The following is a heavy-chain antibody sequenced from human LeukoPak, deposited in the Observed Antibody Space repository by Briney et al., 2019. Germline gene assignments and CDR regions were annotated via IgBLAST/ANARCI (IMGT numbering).Heavy chain of an antibody. CDR3: ARALPYYYGSGSYNTPFDY. CDR2: INPTGGST. CDR1: GYTFTSYY. J-gene: IGHJ4*02. D-gene: IGHD3-10*01. Sequence: ASVKVSCKASGYTFTSYYMHWVRQAPGQGLEWMGLINPTGGSTGYAKKFQGRVTMTRDMSTSTDYMELSSLRSEDTAVYYCARALPYYYGSGSYNTPFDYWGQGTLVTVSS. V-gene: IGHV1-46*01.